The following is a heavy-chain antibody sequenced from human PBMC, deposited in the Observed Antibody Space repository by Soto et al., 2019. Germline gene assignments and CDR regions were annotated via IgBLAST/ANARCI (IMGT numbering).Heavy chain of an antibody. Sequence: KVSCQTSVYVFTGSYLHWVRQAPGQGLEWMGWINCRSGGTTYTQKFQGRVTLTMDTSTSTAYMELSSLISDDTALYYCMRGASARDSSGYPYYFDPWGQGTLVTVSS. J-gene: IGHJ4*02. CDR1: VYVFTGSY. D-gene: IGHD3-22*01. V-gene: IGHV1-2*02. CDR3: MRGASARDSSGYPYYFDP. CDR2: INCRSGGT.